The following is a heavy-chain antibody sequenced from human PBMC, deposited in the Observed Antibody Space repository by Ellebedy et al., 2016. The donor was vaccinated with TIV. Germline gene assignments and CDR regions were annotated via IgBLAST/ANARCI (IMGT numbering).Heavy chain of an antibody. D-gene: IGHD2-2*01. CDR2: ISSSSSYI. CDR3: ASPKRDCSSTSCYVPLYYGMDV. V-gene: IGHV3-21*01. J-gene: IGHJ6*02. CDR1: GFTFSSYS. Sequence: GGSLRLSXAASGFTFSSYSMNWVRQAPGKGLEWVSSISSSSSYIYYADSVKGRFTISRDNAKNSLYLQMNSLRAEDTAVYYCASPKRDCSSTSCYVPLYYGMDVWGQGTTVTVSS.